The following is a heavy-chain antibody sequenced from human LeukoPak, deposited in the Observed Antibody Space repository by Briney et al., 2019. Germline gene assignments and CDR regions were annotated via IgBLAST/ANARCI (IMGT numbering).Heavy chain of an antibody. D-gene: IGHD3-3*01. CDR3: AKLQNYDFWIGQLGGFDY. CDR1: GFTFSSYA. CDR2: ISGSGGST. Sequence: PGGSLRLSCAASGFTFSSYAMSWVRQAPGKGLEWVSAISGSGGSTYYADSVKGRFTISRDNSKNTLYLQMNSLRAEDTAVYYCAKLQNYDFWIGQLGGFDYWGQGTLVTVSS. J-gene: IGHJ4*02. V-gene: IGHV3-23*01.